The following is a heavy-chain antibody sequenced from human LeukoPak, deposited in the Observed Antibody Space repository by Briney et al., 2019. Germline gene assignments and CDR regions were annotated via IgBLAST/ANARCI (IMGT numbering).Heavy chain of an antibody. V-gene: IGHV3-11*01. Sequence: GGSLRPSCAASGFTFSDYYMSWIRQAPGKGLEWVSYISSSGSTIYYADSVKGRFTISRDNAKNSLYLQMNSLRAEDTAVYYCARVLFGELSQGWFDPWGQGTLVTVSS. CDR1: GFTFSDYY. CDR3: ARVLFGELSQGWFDP. D-gene: IGHD3-10*02. J-gene: IGHJ5*02. CDR2: ISSSGSTI.